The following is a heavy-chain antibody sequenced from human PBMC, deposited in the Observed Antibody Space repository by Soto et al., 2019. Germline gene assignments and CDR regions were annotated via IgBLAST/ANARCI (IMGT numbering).Heavy chain of an antibody. V-gene: IGHV4-31*03. D-gene: IGHD6-13*01. CDR3: ARGRRYTTSWYWFDP. CDR2: IYKSGSS. J-gene: IGHJ5*02. Sequence: SETLSLTCTVSGDSITSGDYYWGWLRQHPGKGLEWIGYIYKSGSSSYNPSLKSRVTFSVDTSKNQFSLKVISVTAADTAVYYCARGRRYTTSWYWFDPWGQGTLVT. CDR1: GDSITSGDYY.